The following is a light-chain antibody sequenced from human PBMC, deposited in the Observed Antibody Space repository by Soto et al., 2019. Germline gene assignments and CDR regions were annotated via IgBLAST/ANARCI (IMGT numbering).Light chain of an antibody. J-gene: IGLJ2*01. Sequence: QSALTQPASVSGSPGQSITISCTGTISDVGGYNSVSWYQQHPGKAPKLMIYEVSNRPSGVSNRFSGSKSDNTASLTISGLQAEDEADYYCSSYTSSSTVVFGGGTQLTVL. CDR2: EVS. V-gene: IGLV2-14*01. CDR1: ISDVGGYNS. CDR3: SSYTSSSTVV.